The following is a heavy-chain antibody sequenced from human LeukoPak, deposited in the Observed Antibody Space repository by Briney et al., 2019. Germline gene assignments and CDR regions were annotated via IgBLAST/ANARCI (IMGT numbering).Heavy chain of an antibody. J-gene: IGHJ4*02. CDR2: ISGSGGST. V-gene: IGHV3-23*01. Sequence: GGSLRLSCAASGFTFSSYAMSWVRQAPGKGLEWVSAISGSGGSTYYADSVKGRFTISRDNPKNTLYLQMNSLRAEDTAVYYCAKDAGYDSSGEVYYWGQGTLVTVSS. CDR1: GFTFSSYA. D-gene: IGHD3-22*01. CDR3: AKDAGYDSSGEVYY.